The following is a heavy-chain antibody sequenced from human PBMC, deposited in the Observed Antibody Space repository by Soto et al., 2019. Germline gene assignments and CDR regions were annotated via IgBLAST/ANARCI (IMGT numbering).Heavy chain of an antibody. D-gene: IGHD3-3*01. Sequence: AASVKVSCKASGYTFTGYYMHWVRQAPGQGLEWMGWINPNSGGTNYAQKFQGWVTMTRDTSISTAYMELSRLRSDDTAVYYCARERFLRKSGMDVWGQGTTVTVSS. CDR1: GYTFTGYY. V-gene: IGHV1-2*04. CDR2: INPNSGGT. J-gene: IGHJ6*02. CDR3: ARERFLRKSGMDV.